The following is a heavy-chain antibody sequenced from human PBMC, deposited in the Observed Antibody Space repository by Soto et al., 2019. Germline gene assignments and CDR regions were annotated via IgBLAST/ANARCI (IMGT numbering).Heavy chain of an antibody. V-gene: IGHV3-48*02. CDR3: ARVYVVPSSTGDFDL. Sequence: GGSLRLSCAASGFSFSSYAMNWVRQAPGKGLEWLSFITSDGATKYYADSVRGRFTISRDTARNTLYLQMNSLRDEDTAVYYCARVYVVPSSTGDFDLWGSGTLVTVPQ. CDR1: GFSFSSYA. D-gene: IGHD2-2*01. J-gene: IGHJ2*01. CDR2: ITSDGATK.